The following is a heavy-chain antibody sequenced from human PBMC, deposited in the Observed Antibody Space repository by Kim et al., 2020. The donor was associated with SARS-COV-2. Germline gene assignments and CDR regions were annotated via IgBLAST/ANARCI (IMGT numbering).Heavy chain of an antibody. D-gene: IGHD1-7*01. Sequence: GGSLRLSCAASGFTFSSYGMHWVRQAPGKGLEWVAVIWYDGSNKYYADSVKGRFTISRDNSKNTLYLQMNSLRAEDTAVYYCARDFKTRITGTRPTFGYWGQGTLVTVSS. J-gene: IGHJ4*02. CDR3: ARDFKTRITGTRPTFGY. V-gene: IGHV3-33*01. CDR1: GFTFSSYG. CDR2: IWYDGSNK.